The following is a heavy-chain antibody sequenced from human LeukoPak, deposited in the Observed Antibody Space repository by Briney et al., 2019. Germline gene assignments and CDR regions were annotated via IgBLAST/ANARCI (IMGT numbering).Heavy chain of an antibody. CDR3: ARATTSGWYSD. V-gene: IGHV4-4*09. CDR2: IYTSGST. J-gene: IGHJ4*02. CDR1: GGSLSSYY. Sequence: SETLSLTCTVSGGSLSSYYWSWIRQPPGKGLEWIGYIYTSGSTNYNPSLKSRVTISVDTSKNQFSLKLSSVTAADTAVYYCARATTSGWYSDWGQGTLVTVSS. D-gene: IGHD6-19*01.